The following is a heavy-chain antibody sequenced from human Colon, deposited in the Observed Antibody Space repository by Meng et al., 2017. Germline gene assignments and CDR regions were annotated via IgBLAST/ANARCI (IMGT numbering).Heavy chain of an antibody. CDR1: GGSITSYY. CDR2: IYYSGGP. V-gene: IGHV4-59*01. Sequence: QGQLQEPGHGLVKPSETLSLTCTVSGGSITSYYWSWIRQSPGKGLEWIGNIYYSGGPNYNPSLKSRVTLSVDMSKNQFSLKLKSVTAADTAVYYCAAYGSGTNYANNWFDPWGQGTLVTVSS. D-gene: IGHD3-10*01. CDR3: AAYGSGTNYANNWFDP. J-gene: IGHJ5*02.